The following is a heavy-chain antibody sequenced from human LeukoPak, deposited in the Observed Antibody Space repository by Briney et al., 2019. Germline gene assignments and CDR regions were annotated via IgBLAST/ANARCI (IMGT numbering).Heavy chain of an antibody. Sequence: GGSLRLSCEASGLTFNKYAVHWVRQAPGKGPEWVAVISYDGSNKYYADSVKGRFTISRDISKNTLYLQMNSLRAEDTAVYYCARDPEPTNYNYYYYYYMDVWGKGTTVTVPS. CDR3: ARDPEPTNYNYYYYYYMDV. V-gene: IGHV3-30*04. CDR2: ISYDGSNK. CDR1: GLTFNKYA. D-gene: IGHD3-10*01. J-gene: IGHJ6*03.